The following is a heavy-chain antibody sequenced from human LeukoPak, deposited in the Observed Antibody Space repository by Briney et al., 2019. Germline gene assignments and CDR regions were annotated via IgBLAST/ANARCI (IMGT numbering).Heavy chain of an antibody. CDR3: ARGEWLLYKL. CDR2: ISSSSSYI. CDR1: GFTFSSYS. V-gene: IGHV3-21*01. Sequence: GGSLRLSCAASGFTFSSYSMNWVRQAPGKGLEWVSSISSSSSYISYADSVKGRFTISRDNAKNSLYLQMNSLRAEDTAVYYCARGEWLLYKLWGEGTLVTVSS. D-gene: IGHD3-3*01. J-gene: IGHJ4*02.